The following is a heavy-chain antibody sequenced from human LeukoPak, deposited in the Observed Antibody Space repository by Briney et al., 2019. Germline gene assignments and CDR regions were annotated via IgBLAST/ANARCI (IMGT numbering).Heavy chain of an antibody. CDR1: GFTFSSYW. V-gene: IGHV3-7*01. D-gene: IGHD3-22*01. CDR2: IKKYGSEK. Sequence: GGSLRLSCAASGFTFSSYWMSWVRQAPGKVLEWVANIKKYGSEKYYVDSVKGRFTISRHNAKNSLYLQMNSLRAEETAVYYCGRDGHYYDSSASAEYCQHWGQGTVVSVS. CDR3: GRDGHYYDSSASAEYCQH. J-gene: IGHJ1*01.